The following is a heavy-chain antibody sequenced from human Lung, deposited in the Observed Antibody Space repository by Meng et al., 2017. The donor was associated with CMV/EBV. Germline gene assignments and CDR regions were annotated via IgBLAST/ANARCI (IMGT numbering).Heavy chain of an antibody. CDR1: GFTFSSYW. J-gene: IGHJ6*02. V-gene: IGHV3-7*01. D-gene: IGHD1-26*01. CDR2: INQDGSEK. CDR3: ACGPWGLDV. Sequence: GGSLRLSCAASGFTFSSYWMSWVRQAPGKGLEWVANINQDGSEKYYVDSVEGRFTISRDNAKDSLYLQMNALRVEDTAVYYCACGPWGLDVWGQGTTVTVSS.